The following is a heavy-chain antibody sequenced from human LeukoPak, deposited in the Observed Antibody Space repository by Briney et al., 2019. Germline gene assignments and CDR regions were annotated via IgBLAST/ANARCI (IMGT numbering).Heavy chain of an antibody. J-gene: IGHJ3*02. CDR1: GYSISSGYY. CDR2: IYHSGST. CDR3: ARDRNDFWSAIDAFDI. Sequence: PSETLSLTCTVSGYSISSGYYWGWIRQPPGKGLEWIGSIYHSGSTYYNPSLKSRVTISVDTSKNQFSLKLSSVTAADTAVYYCARDRNDFWSAIDAFDIWGQGTMVTVSS. D-gene: IGHD3-3*01. V-gene: IGHV4-38-2*02.